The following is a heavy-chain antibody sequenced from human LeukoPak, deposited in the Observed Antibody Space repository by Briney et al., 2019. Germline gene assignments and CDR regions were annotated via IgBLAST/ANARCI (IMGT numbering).Heavy chain of an antibody. Sequence: ASVKVSCKASGYTFTGYYMHWVRQAPGQGLEWMGWINPNSGGTNYAQKFQSRVTMTRDTSISTAYMELSRLRSDDTAVYYCARDMRIAARMGGYWGQGTLVTVSS. D-gene: IGHD6-6*01. V-gene: IGHV1-2*02. CDR1: GYTFTGYY. J-gene: IGHJ4*02. CDR3: ARDMRIAARMGGY. CDR2: INPNSGGT.